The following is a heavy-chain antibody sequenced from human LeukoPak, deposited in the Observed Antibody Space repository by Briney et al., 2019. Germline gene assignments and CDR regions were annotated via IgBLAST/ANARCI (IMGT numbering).Heavy chain of an antibody. J-gene: IGHJ6*04. D-gene: IGHD3-10*01. CDR3: AAITPSTPSGSYLSYGMDV. Sequence: SVKVSCKASGFTFTSSAVQWVRQARGQRLEWIGWIVVGSGNTNYAQKFQERVTITRDMSTSTAYMELSSLRSEDTAVYYCAAITPSTPSGSYLSYGMDVWGKGTTVTVSS. CDR1: GFTFTSSA. CDR2: IVVGSGNT. V-gene: IGHV1-58*01.